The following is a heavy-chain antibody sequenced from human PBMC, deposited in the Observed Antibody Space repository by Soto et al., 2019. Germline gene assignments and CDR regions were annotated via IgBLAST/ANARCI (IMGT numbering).Heavy chain of an antibody. Sequence: EVQLLESGGGLVQPGGSLRLSCAASGFTFSNYAMNWVRQAPGKGLEWVSDISGSGGRTYYADSVKGRFTISRDNSKNTLYLQMNSLRAEDTAVYYCAKGRGFYNSADAFDDWGQGTMVTVSS. J-gene: IGHJ3*01. CDR2: ISGSGGRT. V-gene: IGHV3-23*01. CDR3: AKGRGFYNSADAFDD. D-gene: IGHD3-10*01. CDR1: GFTFSNYA.